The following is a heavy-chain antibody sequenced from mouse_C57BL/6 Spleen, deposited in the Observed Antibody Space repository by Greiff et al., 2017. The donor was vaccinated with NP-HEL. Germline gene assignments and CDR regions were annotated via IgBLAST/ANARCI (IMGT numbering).Heavy chain of an antibody. CDR1: GYTFTNYW. D-gene: IGHD2-4*01. Sequence: QVQLQQSGAELVRPGTSVKMSCKASGYTFTNYWIGWAKQRPGHGLEWIGDIYPGGGYTNYNEKFKGKATLTADKSSSTAYMQFSSLTSEDSAIYYCARFGDYDPSYAMDYWGQGTSVTVSS. V-gene: IGHV1-63*01. CDR2: IYPGGGYT. J-gene: IGHJ4*01. CDR3: ARFGDYDPSYAMDY.